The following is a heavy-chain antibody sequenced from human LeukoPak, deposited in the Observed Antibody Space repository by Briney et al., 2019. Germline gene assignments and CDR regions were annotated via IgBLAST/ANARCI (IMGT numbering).Heavy chain of an antibody. Sequence: PGGSLRLSCAASGLIFSNCWMTWVRQAPGKGLEWVGCIKSEVDGATRDYAAPVRGRFTLSRDDSRNTLYLQMNSLKTEDTAFYYCTTDIPFTSGGAIAYWGQGTLVTVSS. D-gene: IGHD3-16*02. V-gene: IGHV3-15*01. CDR3: TTDIPFTSGGAIAY. J-gene: IGHJ4*02. CDR1: GLIFSNCW. CDR2: IKSEVDGATR.